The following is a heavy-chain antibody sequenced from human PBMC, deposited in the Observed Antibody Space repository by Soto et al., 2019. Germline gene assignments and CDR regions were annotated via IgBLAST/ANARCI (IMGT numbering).Heavy chain of an antibody. J-gene: IGHJ4*02. CDR3: EWSYWPVVNF. Sequence: LRLSCEASRFTLSNDWMHWVRQAPGKGLVWVSRIKSDGSYTSYADSVKGRFTISRDSAKNTVYLQMNSLTVEDTAVYYCEWSYWPVVNFWGQGIVVTVSS. CDR2: IKSDGSYT. D-gene: IGHD1-26*01. V-gene: IGHV3-74*01. CDR1: RFTLSNDW.